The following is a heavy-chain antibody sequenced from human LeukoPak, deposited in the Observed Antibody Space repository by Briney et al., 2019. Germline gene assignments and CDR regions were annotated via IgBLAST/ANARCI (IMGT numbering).Heavy chain of an antibody. V-gene: IGHV6-1*01. CDR1: GDSVSSNSAA. Sequence: SQTLSLTCAISGDSVSSNSAAWNRIRQSPSRGLEWLGRTFYRSKWNHDYAVSVKSRITINPDTSKNQFSLQLNSVTPEDTAVYYCARLATNDGVDIWGQGTMVTVPS. CDR3: ARLATNDGVDI. D-gene: IGHD5-12*01. J-gene: IGHJ3*02. CDR2: TFYRSKWNH.